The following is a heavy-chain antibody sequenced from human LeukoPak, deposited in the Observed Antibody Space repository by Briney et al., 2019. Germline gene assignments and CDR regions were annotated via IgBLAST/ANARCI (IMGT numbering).Heavy chain of an antibody. J-gene: IGHJ5*02. CDR3: ARGGLGSCSGGSCPSNWFDP. CDR2: ISPYNGNT. Sequence: VSVKVSCKASGYTFTSYGITWVRQAPGQGLEWMGWISPYNGNTNYAQKPQGRVTMTTDTSTSTAYMDLRSLRSDDTAVYYCARGGLGSCSGGSCPSNWFDPWGQGTLVTVSS. CDR1: GYTFTSYG. V-gene: IGHV1-18*01. D-gene: IGHD2-15*01.